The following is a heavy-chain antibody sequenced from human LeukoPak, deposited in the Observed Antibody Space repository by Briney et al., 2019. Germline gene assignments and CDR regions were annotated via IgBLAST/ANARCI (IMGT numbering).Heavy chain of an antibody. CDR3: VREARGYHYTYFDY. Sequence: GGSLRLSCTASGFTLGSHDMHWVRQIPGQGLEWVAAVSSGFHAFFADSVQGRFTVSSEDARNPLYLQMNSLRAGDTAVYYCVREARGYHYTYFDYWGQGTLVTVSS. V-gene: IGHV3-13*01. CDR2: VSSGFHA. J-gene: IGHJ4*02. CDR1: GFTLGSHD. D-gene: IGHD5-18*01.